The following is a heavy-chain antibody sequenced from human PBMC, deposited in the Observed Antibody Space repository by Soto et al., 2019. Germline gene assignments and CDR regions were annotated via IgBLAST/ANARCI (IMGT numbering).Heavy chain of an antibody. V-gene: IGHV1-69*13. CDR2: IIPIFGTA. CDR1: GGTFSSYA. Sequence: ASVKVSCKASGGTFSSYAISWVRQAPGQGLEWMGGIIPIFGTANYAQKFQGRVTITADESTSTAYMELSSLRSEDTAVYYCARDNDFWVATEFDPWGQGTLVTVSS. D-gene: IGHD3-3*01. CDR3: ARDNDFWVATEFDP. J-gene: IGHJ5*02.